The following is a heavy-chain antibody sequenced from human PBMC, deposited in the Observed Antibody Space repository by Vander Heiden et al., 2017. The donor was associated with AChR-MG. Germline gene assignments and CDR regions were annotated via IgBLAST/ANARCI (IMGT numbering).Heavy chain of an antibody. D-gene: IGHD1-26*01. Sequence: QVQLVQSGAEMTKPGASVTVSCKASGYTFSAQHMHWVRQAPGQGLDWMGWINCFTGDTKYAQKFQGRVTMTRDTSITTAYMDLTRLKSDDTAVYYCAREGLIGNKEFDYWGQGTLVTVSS. CDR1: GYTFSAQH. V-gene: IGHV1-2*02. CDR2: INCFTGDT. CDR3: AREGLIGNKEFDY. J-gene: IGHJ4*02.